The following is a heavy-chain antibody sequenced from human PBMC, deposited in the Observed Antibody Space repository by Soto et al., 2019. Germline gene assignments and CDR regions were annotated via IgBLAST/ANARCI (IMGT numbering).Heavy chain of an antibody. CDR2: IYPGDSDA. D-gene: IGHD3-9*01. CDR3: ARQADYNILTGYFYYFDC. V-gene: IGHV5-51*01. CDR1: GYSFTDYW. Sequence: GESLKISCKSSGYSFTDYWIGWVRQMPGKGLEWMGIIYPGDSDARYSPSFQDQVTISVDTSINTAFLRWNSLTASDTAMYYCARQADYNILTGYFYYFDCWGQGSLVTVSS. J-gene: IGHJ4*02.